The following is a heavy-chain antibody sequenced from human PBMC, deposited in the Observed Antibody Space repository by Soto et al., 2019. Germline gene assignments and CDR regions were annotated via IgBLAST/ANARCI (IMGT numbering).Heavy chain of an antibody. CDR1: GFSVMIDH. CDR2: INDSGTT. V-gene: IGHV4-59*02. J-gene: IGHJ4*02. CDR3: ARGYGVTGTVDY. D-gene: IGHD1-20*01. Sequence: ETRSITCTVFGFSVMIDHLSWIRQPPGKGLEWIAFINDSGTTKYNPSLKIRVTILLYTSKNQFSLKLSSVTAADTAVYYCARGYGVTGTVDYWGQGTLVTAPQ.